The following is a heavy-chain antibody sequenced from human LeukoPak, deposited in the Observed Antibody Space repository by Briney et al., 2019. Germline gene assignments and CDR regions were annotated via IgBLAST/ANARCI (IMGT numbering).Heavy chain of an antibody. Sequence: SQTLSLTCTVSGGSISSGDYYWSWIRQHPGKGLEWIGYIHYSGSTYYNPSLKSRVSISVSTSKNRFSLQLSSVTAADTAVYYCARVIGYDQLDYWGQGTLITVSS. V-gene: IGHV4-31*03. CDR1: GGSISSGDYY. CDR3: ARVIGYDQLDY. J-gene: IGHJ4*02. D-gene: IGHD5-12*01. CDR2: IHYSGST.